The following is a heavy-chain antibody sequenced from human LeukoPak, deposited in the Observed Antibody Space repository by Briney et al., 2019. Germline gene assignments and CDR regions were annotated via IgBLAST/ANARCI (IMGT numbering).Heavy chain of an antibody. CDR3: ARRTQWGRAFDI. CDR2: IYYSGST. J-gene: IGHJ3*02. D-gene: IGHD1-26*01. CDR1: GGSISSGGYY. V-gene: IGHV4-31*03. Sequence: SQTLSLTCTVSGGSISSGGYYWSWIRQHPGKGLEWIGYIYYSGSTYYNPSLKSRVTISVDTSKNQFSLKLSSVTAADTAVYYCARRTQWGRAFDIWGQGTMVTVSS.